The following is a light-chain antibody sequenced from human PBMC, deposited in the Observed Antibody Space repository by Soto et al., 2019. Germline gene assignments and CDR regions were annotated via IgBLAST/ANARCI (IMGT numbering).Light chain of an antibody. CDR1: QSVTNSY. Sequence: IVLTQSPGTLSLSPGERATLSCRASQSVTNSYLAWYQQKPGQAPRLLIYGASSRATGIPDRFSGSGSGTDFTLTISILEPEDFAVYYCQQYRTSPYTFGQGTKLEIK. CDR3: QQYRTSPYT. J-gene: IGKJ2*01. V-gene: IGKV3-20*01. CDR2: GAS.